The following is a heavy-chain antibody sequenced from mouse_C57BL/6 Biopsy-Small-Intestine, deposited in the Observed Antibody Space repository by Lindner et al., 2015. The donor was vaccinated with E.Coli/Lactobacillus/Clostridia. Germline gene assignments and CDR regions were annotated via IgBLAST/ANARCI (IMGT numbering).Heavy chain of an antibody. D-gene: IGHD6-1*01. CDR2: IIPILGIA. J-gene: IGHJ2*01. V-gene: IGHV1-81*01. CDR1: GGTFSSYA. Sequence: SVKVSCKASGGTFSSYAISWVRQAPGQGLEWMGRIIPILGIANYAQKFQGRVTITADKSTSTAYMELSSLRSEDTAVYCCAREKVSSGWYYFDYWGQGTLVTVSS. CDR3: AREKVSSGWYYFDY.